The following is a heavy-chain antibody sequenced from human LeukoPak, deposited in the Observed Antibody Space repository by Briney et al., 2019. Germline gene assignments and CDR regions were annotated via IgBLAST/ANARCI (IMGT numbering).Heavy chain of an antibody. CDR3: ARGAILGGYNLIDD. CDR1: GFSFGTYA. CDR2: ILYDGSLE. D-gene: IGHD1-26*01. J-gene: IGHJ4*02. V-gene: IGHV3-30*04. Sequence: PGRSLRLSCAASGFSFGTYAMHWVRQAPGKGLEWVALILYDGSLENTADSVRGRFIISRDNSKNTLFLQMNSLRIEHTAVYYCARGAILGGYNLIDDWGQGTLVTVSS.